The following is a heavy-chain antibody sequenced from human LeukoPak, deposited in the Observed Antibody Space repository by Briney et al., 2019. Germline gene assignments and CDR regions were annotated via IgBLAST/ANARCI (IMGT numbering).Heavy chain of an antibody. CDR1: GFTFSSYE. CDR2: ISSSGGTI. D-gene: IGHD6-13*01. CDR3: AKLGSIAAAGHSHFDY. J-gene: IGHJ4*02. Sequence: GGSLRLSCAASGFTFSSYEMHWVRQAPGKGLEWVSYISSSGGTIYYADSVKGRFTISRDNSKNTLYLQMNSLRAEDTAVYYCAKLGSIAAAGHSHFDYWGQGTLVTVSS. V-gene: IGHV3-48*03.